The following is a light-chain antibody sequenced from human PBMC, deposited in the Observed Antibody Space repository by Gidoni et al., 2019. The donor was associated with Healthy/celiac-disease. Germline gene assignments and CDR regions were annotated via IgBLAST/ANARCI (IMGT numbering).Light chain of an antibody. CDR1: QSVSSY. CDR2: DAS. V-gene: IGKV3-11*01. CDR3: QQRSNWPPV. J-gene: IGKJ3*01. Sequence: IVLPQSPATLSLSPGERVTLSCRASQSVSSYIAWYQQKPGQAPRLLIYDASNRATGIPARFSGSGSGTDFTLTISSLEPEDFAVYYCQQRSNWPPVFXPXTKVDIK.